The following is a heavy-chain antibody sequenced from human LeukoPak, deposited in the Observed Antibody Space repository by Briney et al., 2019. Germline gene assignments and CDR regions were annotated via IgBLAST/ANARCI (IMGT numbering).Heavy chain of an antibody. V-gene: IGHV3-7*01. CDR3: ATSADSPGNS. J-gene: IGHJ4*02. CDR2: LKQDGSVK. D-gene: IGHD4-23*01. CDR1: GFTFSTYW. Sequence: GGSLRLSCVASGFTFSTYWMSWVRQAPGKGLEWVANLKQDGSVKHYVDSVKGRFTISRDNAKNSLYLQMTNLRAEDTAVYYCATSADSPGNSWGQGTLITVAS.